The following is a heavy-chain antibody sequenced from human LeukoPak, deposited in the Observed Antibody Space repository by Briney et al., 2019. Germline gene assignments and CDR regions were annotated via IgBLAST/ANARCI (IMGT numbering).Heavy chain of an antibody. D-gene: IGHD3-3*02. Sequence: SETLSLTCTVSGGSISTYYWSWVRQSPGKGLEWIGYINYSGRTNSSPSLKSRVAISVDTSKNQFSLKLSSVTAADTAVYYCASHLAGGAFDIWGQGTMVTVSS. J-gene: IGHJ3*02. CDR1: GGSISTYY. CDR3: ASHLAGGAFDI. CDR2: INYSGRT. V-gene: IGHV4-59*01.